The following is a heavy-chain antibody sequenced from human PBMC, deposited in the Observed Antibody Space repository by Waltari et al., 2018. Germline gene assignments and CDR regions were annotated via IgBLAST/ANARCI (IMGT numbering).Heavy chain of an antibody. J-gene: IGHJ4*02. CDR1: GYTFSDYA. CDR3: AKEGGECGGGTCYRSFEK. V-gene: IGHV3-23*04. D-gene: IGHD2-15*01. CDR2: FRLGGVGK. Sequence: EVHLVESGGGLIQPGGSLTISCAASGYTFSDYAMSWVRQAPGKVLEWVAAFRLGGVGKFYADSVKGRFTISIDDSDNTIYLQMNSLRAEDTARYYCAKEGGECGGGTCYRSFEKWGQGTLVSVSS.